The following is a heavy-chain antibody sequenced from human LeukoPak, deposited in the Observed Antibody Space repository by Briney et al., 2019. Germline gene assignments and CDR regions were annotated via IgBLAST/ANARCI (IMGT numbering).Heavy chain of an antibody. CDR3: ARSGGLYTSTWYFHR. V-gene: IGHV4-59*01. Sequence: KTSETLSLTCTVSGGSISSYYWSWIRQPPGKGLEWIGYIDYSGSTIHNPSLKSRVTISVNTSKNQFSLQLTSVTAADTAVYYCARSGGLYTSTWYFHRWGQGTLVTVSP. CDR1: GGSISSYY. J-gene: IGHJ1*01. D-gene: IGHD6-13*01. CDR2: IDYSGST.